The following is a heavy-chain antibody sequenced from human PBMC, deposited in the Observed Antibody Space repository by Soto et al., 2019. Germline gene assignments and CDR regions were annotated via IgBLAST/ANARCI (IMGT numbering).Heavy chain of an antibody. CDR3: ARVYCSSTSCPDYYYYGMDV. Sequence: GGSLRLSCAASGCTFSSYDMHWVRQATGKGLEWVSAIGTAGDTYYPGSVKGRFTISRENAKNSLYLQMNSLRAEDTAVYYCARVYCSSTSCPDYYYYGMDVWGQGTMVTVSS. J-gene: IGHJ6*02. D-gene: IGHD2-2*01. CDR2: IGTAGDT. V-gene: IGHV3-13*01. CDR1: GCTFSSYD.